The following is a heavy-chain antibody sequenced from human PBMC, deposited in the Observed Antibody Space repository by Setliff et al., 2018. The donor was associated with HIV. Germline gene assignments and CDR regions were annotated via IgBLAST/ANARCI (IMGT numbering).Heavy chain of an antibody. Sequence: ASVKVSCKASGYTFTNYGINWVRQAPGQGPEWMGWISTHNGNTSNTQNLQGRVTMTTDTSTNTAYMELRSLTSDDTAVYYCARDKALYYYDGSGSPLFDIWGQGTMVTVSS. CDR1: GYTFTNYG. D-gene: IGHD3-22*01. J-gene: IGHJ3*02. V-gene: IGHV1-18*01. CDR3: ARDKALYYYDGSGSPLFDI. CDR2: ISTHNGNT.